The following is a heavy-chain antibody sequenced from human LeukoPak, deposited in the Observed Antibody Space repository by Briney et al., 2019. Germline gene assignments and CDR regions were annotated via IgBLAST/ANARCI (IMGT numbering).Heavy chain of an antibody. J-gene: IGHJ4*02. CDR1: GGSISSGGYY. CDR3: ARRLCSSTSCYFDY. D-gene: IGHD2-2*01. V-gene: IGHV4-61*08. Sequence: KSSQTLSLTCAVSGGSISSGGYYWSWIRQPPGKGLEWIGYIYYSGSTNYNPSLKSRVTISVDTSKNQFSLKLSSVTAADTAVYYCARRLCSSTSCYFDYWGQGTLVTVSS. CDR2: IYYSGST.